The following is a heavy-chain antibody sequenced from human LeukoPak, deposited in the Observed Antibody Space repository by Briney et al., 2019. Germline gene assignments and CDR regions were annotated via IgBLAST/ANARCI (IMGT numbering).Heavy chain of an antibody. CDR2: FDPADGET. D-gene: IGHD4-23*01. J-gene: IGHJ4*02. V-gene: IGHV1-24*01. CDR1: GYTLNELS. Sequence: GASVKVPFKVSGYTLNELSMHWVRQAPGKGLEWMGGFDPADGETVYAHRFQGRLTMTEDTSTNTGYMELTGLRSEDTAVYYCAADGGGLSSVVTPRSSPFDYWGQGTLVTVSS. CDR3: AADGGGLSSVVTPRSSPFDY.